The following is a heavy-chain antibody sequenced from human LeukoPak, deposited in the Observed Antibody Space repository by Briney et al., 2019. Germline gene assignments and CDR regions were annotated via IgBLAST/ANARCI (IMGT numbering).Heavy chain of an antibody. J-gene: IGHJ4*02. D-gene: IGHD6-6*01. Sequence: ASVKVSCKTSGYTFTSHGISWVRQAPGQGPEWMGWITVYNGNTIYPQKLQGRVTVTTDTSTSTAYMELRSLTSDDTAMYYCARTAARRFDYWGQGTLVTVSS. CDR3: ARTAARRFDY. CDR1: GYTFTSHG. CDR2: ITVYNGNT. V-gene: IGHV1-18*01.